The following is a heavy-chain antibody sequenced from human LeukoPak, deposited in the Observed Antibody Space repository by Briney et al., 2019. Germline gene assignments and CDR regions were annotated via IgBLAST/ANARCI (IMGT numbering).Heavy chain of an antibody. CDR3: AREITTTVTGDY. J-gene: IGHJ4*02. D-gene: IGHD4-11*01. V-gene: IGHV3-21*01. CDR1: GFTFSSYS. CDR2: ISSSSSYI. Sequence: PGGSLRLSCAASGFTFSSYSMNWVRQAPGKGLEWVSSISSSSSYIYYADSVKGRFTISRDNAKNSLYLQVNSLRAEDTAVYYCAREITTTVTGDYWGQGTLVTVSS.